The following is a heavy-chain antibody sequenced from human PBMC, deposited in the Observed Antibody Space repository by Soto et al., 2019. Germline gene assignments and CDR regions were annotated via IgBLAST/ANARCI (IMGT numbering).Heavy chain of an antibody. CDR2: IIPISGTA. V-gene: IGHV1-69*01. CDR3: ARSQGSSTSLEIYYYYYYGMDV. Sequence: QVQLVQSGAEVKKPGSSVKVSCKASGGTFSSYAISWVREAPGQGLEWMGGIIPISGTANYAQKFQGRVTITADESTSTAYMELSSLRSEDTAVYYCARSQGSSTSLEIYYYYYYGMDVWGQGPTVTLSS. CDR1: GGTFSSYA. D-gene: IGHD2-2*01. J-gene: IGHJ6*02.